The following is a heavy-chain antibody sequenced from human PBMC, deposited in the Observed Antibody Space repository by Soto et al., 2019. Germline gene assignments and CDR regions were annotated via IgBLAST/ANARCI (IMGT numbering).Heavy chain of an antibody. Sequence: GGSLRLSCAASGVTFSSYGMHWVRQAPGKGLEWVAVISYDGTNKYYADSVKGRFTISRDDSKNTLYLQMNSLRPEDTAVYYCAKEKATRGYSFLVDYWGQGSLVTVSS. J-gene: IGHJ4*02. D-gene: IGHD5-18*01. CDR2: ISYDGTNK. CDR3: AKEKATRGYSFLVDY. V-gene: IGHV3-30*18. CDR1: GVTFSSYG.